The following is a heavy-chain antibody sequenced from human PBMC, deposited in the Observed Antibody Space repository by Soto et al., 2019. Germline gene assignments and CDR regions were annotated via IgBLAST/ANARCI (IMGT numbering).Heavy chain of an antibody. Sequence: QVQLQQSGPGLVKPSQTLLLICVISGDSVSSNNAAWNWIRQSPSRGLEWLGRTYYRSKWYSVSAVSVKGRVTIKPDTSKTQFSLQLDSVTPEDTAVYYCARGPAILNPWGQGTLVTVSS. V-gene: IGHV6-1*01. D-gene: IGHD3-3*01. CDR3: ARGPAILNP. CDR2: TYYRSKWYS. J-gene: IGHJ5*02. CDR1: GDSVSSNNAA.